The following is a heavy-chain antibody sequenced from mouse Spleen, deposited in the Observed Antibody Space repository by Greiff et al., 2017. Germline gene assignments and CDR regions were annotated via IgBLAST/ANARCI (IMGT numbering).Heavy chain of an antibody. CDR3: ARRSSTASFAY. CDR1: GYTFTSYW. CDR2: IDPSDSYT. D-gene: IGHD6-1*01. V-gene: IGHV1-69*01. Sequence: VQLQQPGAELVMPGASVKLSCKASGYTFTSYWMHWVKQRPGQGLEWIGEIDPSDSYTNYNQKFKGKATLTVDKSSSTAYMQLSSLTSEDSAVYYCARRSSTASFAYWGQGTLVTVSA. J-gene: IGHJ3*01.